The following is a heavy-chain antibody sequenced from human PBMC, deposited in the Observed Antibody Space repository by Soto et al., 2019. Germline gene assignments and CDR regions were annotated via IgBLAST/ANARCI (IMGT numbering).Heavy chain of an antibody. Sequence: QVQLVESGGGVVQPGRSLRLSCAASGFTFSSYGMHWVRQAPGKGLEWVAVIWYDGSNKYYADSVKGRFTISRDNSKNTLYLQMNSLRAEDTAVYYCARDTQKWELLLDYYYGMDVWGQGTTVTVSS. D-gene: IGHD1-26*01. CDR2: IWYDGSNK. J-gene: IGHJ6*02. CDR1: GFTFSSYG. CDR3: ARDTQKWELLLDYYYGMDV. V-gene: IGHV3-33*01.